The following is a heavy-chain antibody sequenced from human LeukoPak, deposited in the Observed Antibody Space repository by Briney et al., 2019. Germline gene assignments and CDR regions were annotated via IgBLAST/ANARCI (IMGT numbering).Heavy chain of an antibody. D-gene: IGHD2-2*01. V-gene: IGHV1-69*05. CDR3: ARDRADTSFDY. Sequence: VASVKVSCKASGGTLSSYAISWVRQAPGQGLEWMGGIIPIFGTANYAQKFQGRVTITTDESTSTAYMELSSLRSEDTAVYYCARDRADTSFDYWGQGTLVTVSS. CDR1: GGTLSSYA. CDR2: IIPIFGTA. J-gene: IGHJ4*02.